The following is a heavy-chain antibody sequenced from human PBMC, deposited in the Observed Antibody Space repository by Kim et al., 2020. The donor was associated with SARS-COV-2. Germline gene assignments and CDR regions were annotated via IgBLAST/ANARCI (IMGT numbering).Heavy chain of an antibody. J-gene: IGHJ4*02. CDR3: ARGYGYYYGSGSYPWDSYSFDY. CDR1: GFTVSSNY. D-gene: IGHD3-10*01. CDR2: IYSGGST. Sequence: GWSLRLSCAASGFTVSSNYMSWVRQAPGKGLEWVSVIYSGGSTYYADSVKGRFTISRDNSKNTLYLQMNSLRAEDTAVYYCARGYGYYYGSGSYPWDSYSFDYWGQGTLVTVSS. V-gene: IGHV3-66*01.